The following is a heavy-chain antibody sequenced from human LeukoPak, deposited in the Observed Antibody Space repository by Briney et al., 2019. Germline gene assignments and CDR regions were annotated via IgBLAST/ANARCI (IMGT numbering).Heavy chain of an antibody. J-gene: IGHJ4*02. D-gene: IGHD5-24*01. V-gene: IGHV3-74*01. CDR1: GFTFSSNW. CDR3: ARETEEMATIPHFDY. CDR2: SNEDGSTT. Sequence: GGSLRLSCAASGFTFSSNWMHWVRQAPGKGLVWVSRSNEDGSTTNYADSVKGRFTISRDNSKNTLYLQMNSLRAEDTAVYYCARETEEMATIPHFDYWGQGTLVTVSS.